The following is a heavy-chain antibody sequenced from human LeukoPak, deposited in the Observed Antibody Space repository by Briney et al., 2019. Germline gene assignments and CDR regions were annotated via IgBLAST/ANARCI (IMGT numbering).Heavy chain of an antibody. D-gene: IGHD2-15*01. J-gene: IGHJ4*02. CDR3: ARDYSD. Sequence: GSLRLSCAASGFTFSTYAMSWVRQAPGKGLEWVSVIYSGGSTDYADSVKGRFTISRDNSKNTLYLQMNSLRAEDTAVYYCARDYSDWGQGTLVTVSS. CDR1: GFTFSTYA. V-gene: IGHV3-53*01. CDR2: IYSGGST.